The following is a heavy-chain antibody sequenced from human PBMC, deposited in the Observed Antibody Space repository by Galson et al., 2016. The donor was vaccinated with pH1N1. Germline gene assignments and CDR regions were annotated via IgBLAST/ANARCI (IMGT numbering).Heavy chain of an antibody. Sequence: SVKVSCKASGYTFTRYGMHWVRQAPGQSLEWMGWISPGSTKTKYSQKFQGRVTVTRDSSATTAYMELSSLTFEDTAVYYCARDLMGVTYAADYWGQGTQVTVS. V-gene: IGHV1-3*01. D-gene: IGHD2-21*02. CDR2: ISPGSTKT. CDR3: ARDLMGVTYAADY. J-gene: IGHJ4*02. CDR1: GYTFTRYG.